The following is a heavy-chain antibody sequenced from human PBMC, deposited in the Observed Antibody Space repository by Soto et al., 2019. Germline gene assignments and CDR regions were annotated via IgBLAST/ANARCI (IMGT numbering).Heavy chain of an antibody. Sequence: SETLSLTCTVSGGSISSGDYYWSWIRQPPGKGLEWIGYIYYSGSTYYNPSLKSRVTISVDTSKNQFSLKLSSVTAADTAVYYCARDPVRYYYYGMDVWGQGTTGTVSS. CDR3: ARDPVRYYYYGMDV. J-gene: IGHJ6*02. CDR2: IYYSGST. V-gene: IGHV4-30-4*01. CDR1: GGSISSGDYY. D-gene: IGHD4-4*01.